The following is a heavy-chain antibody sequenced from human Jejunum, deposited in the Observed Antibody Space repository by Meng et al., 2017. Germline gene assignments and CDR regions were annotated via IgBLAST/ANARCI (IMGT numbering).Heavy chain of an antibody. D-gene: IGHD6-13*01. V-gene: IGHV2-5*02. J-gene: IGHJ4*02. Sequence: SGPTLVKPTETLTLACTFSGFSLSTSGVGVGWIRQPPGKALEWLVVIYWDDDKRYSPSVKSRLSITKDTAKNLMVLTMTNMDPADAATYFCAHRSSYSSTWDTPIFDYWGQGTVVTVSS. CDR2: IYWDDDK. CDR3: AHRSSYSSTWDTPIFDY. CDR1: GFSLSTSGVG.